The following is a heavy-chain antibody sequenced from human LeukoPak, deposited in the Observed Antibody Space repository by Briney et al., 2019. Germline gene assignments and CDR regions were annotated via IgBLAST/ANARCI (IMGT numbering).Heavy chain of an antibody. CDR3: ARVIGDYGMDV. Sequence: GGSLRLSCVASGFTFSSYSMHWVRQAPGKGLEWVAVISYDGSNKYYADSVKGRFTISRDNSKNTLYLQMSSLRAEDTAVYYCARVIGDYGMDVWGQGTTVTVSS. J-gene: IGHJ6*02. CDR1: GFTFSSYS. D-gene: IGHD3-16*02. V-gene: IGHV3-30-3*01. CDR2: ISYDGSNK.